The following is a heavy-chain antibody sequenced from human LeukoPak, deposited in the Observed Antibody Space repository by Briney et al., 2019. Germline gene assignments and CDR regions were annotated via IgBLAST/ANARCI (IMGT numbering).Heavy chain of an antibody. Sequence: GGSLRLSCAASGFTFSSYGMHWVRQAPGKGLEWVAVISYDGSNKYHADSVKGRFTISRDNSKNTLYLQMNSLRAEDTAVYYCARSLAGSGKNYYYYYMDVWGKGTTVTVSS. CDR3: ARSLAGSGKNYYYYYMDV. V-gene: IGHV3-30*03. CDR1: GFTFSSYG. CDR2: ISYDGSNK. J-gene: IGHJ6*03. D-gene: IGHD3-10*01.